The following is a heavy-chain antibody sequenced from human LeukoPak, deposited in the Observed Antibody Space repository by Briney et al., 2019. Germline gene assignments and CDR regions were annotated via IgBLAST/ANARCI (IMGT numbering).Heavy chain of an antibody. D-gene: IGHD3-22*01. CDR2: IGWNSGSI. Sequence: GGSLRLSCAASGFTFNDYAMHWVRQAPGKGLEWVSGIGWNSGSIGYADSVKGRFTISRDNAKKSLYLQMNSLRVEDTAVYYCAKDYYYYDSSGYYYRSYYYYMDVWGKGTTVTVSS. CDR3: AKDYYYYDSSGYYYRSYYYYMDV. V-gene: IGHV3-9*01. CDR1: GFTFNDYA. J-gene: IGHJ6*03.